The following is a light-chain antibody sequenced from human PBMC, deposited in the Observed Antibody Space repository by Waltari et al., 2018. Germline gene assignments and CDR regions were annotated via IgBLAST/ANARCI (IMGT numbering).Light chain of an antibody. Sequence: DIQMTQSPSSLSASVGDRVTITCRESQSINSYLNWYQQKPGKAPQSLIYAASNLQSGVPSRFSGSGSGTDFTLTISDLQPEDFATYYCQHSYRAPPTFGQGTKLEI. J-gene: IGKJ2*01. CDR1: QSINSY. CDR3: QHSYRAPPT. CDR2: AAS. V-gene: IGKV1-39*01.